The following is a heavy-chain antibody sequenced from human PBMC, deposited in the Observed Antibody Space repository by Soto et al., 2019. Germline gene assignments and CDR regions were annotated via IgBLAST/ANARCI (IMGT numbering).Heavy chain of an antibody. D-gene: IGHD6-6*01. CDR2: VFYNEII. CDR3: ARVGDGGSSSTHHDY. CDR1: GVSISSYY. J-gene: IGHJ4*02. V-gene: IGHV4-59*01. Sequence: KPSETLSLTCAVSGVSISSYYWSWIRQPPGKGLEWIGYVFYNEIINYSPSLKGRVTMSMEMSTNHFSLELRSVTAADTAVYFCARVGDGGSSSTHHDYWGPGALVTVSS.